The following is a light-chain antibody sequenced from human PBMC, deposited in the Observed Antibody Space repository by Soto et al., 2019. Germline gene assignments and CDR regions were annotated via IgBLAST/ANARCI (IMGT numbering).Light chain of an antibody. CDR2: GAS. CDR3: QQYGDWPPET. CDR1: QSVSSN. V-gene: IGKV3-15*01. J-gene: IGKJ2*01. Sequence: EVVLTQSPATLSVSPGDRATLSCRASQSVSSNLAWYQQKPGQNPRILIYGASTSATGVPARFSGSGSATEVTLSISSLQSEDVAVYDCQQYGDWPPETFGQGTKLEI.